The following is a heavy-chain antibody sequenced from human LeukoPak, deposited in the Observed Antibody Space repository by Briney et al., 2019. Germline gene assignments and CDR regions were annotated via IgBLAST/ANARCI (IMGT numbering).Heavy chain of an antibody. V-gene: IGHV1-24*01. J-gene: IGHJ4*02. CDR2: FDPEDGET. CDR3: ATNRYSYGYDFDY. Sequence: GASVKVSRKVSGYTLTKLSMHWVRQAPGKGLEWMGGFDPEDGETIYAQKFQGRVTMTEDTSTDTAYMELSSLRSEDTAVYYCATNRYSYGYDFDYWGQGTLVTVSS. D-gene: IGHD5-18*01. CDR1: GYTLTKLS.